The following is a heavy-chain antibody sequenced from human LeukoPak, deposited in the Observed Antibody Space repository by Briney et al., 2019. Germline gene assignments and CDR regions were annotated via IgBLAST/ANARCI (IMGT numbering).Heavy chain of an antibody. D-gene: IGHD2-15*01. V-gene: IGHV3-23*01. J-gene: IGHJ4*02. Sequence: GGSLRLSCAPSGFLLSSYAMSWVRPAPGKGPEWVSVISGSGGSTYYADSVKGRFTISRDNSKNTLYLQMNSLRAEDTAVYYCAKLYCIPSCDYLVVYWGQGTLGTVSS. CDR3: AKLYCIPSCDYLVVY. CDR1: GFLLSSYA. CDR2: ISGSGGST.